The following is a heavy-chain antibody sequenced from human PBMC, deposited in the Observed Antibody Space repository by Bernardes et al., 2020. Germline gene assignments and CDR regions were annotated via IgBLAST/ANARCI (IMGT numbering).Heavy chain of an antibody. V-gene: IGHV3-21*01. J-gene: IGHJ3*02. D-gene: IGHD3-10*01. CDR2: IDSGTLYI. Sequence: GGSLRLSCAASGFNFSTYSMTWVRQAPGKGLEWVSSIDSGTLYIDLADSVKGRFTISRDNAKNSLYLQMNSLRAEDTAVYYCARVLLTGNNGAFDIWGQGTMVTVSS. CDR3: ARVLLTGNNGAFDI. CDR1: GFNFSTYS.